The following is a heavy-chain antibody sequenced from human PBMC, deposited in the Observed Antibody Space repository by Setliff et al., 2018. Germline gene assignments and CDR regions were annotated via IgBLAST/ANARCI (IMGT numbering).Heavy chain of an antibody. CDR1: GNRFTDYF. D-gene: IGHD5-12*01. CDR2: INPNNGDT. J-gene: IGHJ4*02. CDR3: ARQPMDTIMVTFDY. V-gene: IGHV1-2*02. Sequence: ASVKVSCKASGNRFTDYFLHWVRQAPGQGLEWMGWINPNNGDTKSAQKFQGRLTMTRDTSISTAYMELSSLRSDDTAVYYCARQPMDTIMVTFDYWGQGILVTVS.